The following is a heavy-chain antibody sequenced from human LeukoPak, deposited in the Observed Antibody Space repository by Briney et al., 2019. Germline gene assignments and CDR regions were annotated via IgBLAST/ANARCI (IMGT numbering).Heavy chain of an antibody. Sequence: PGGSLRLSCAASGFTFSIYAMSWVRRAPGKGLEWASAISGSGGSTYYADSVKGRFTISRDNSENTLYLQMKSLRAEDTAVYYCARGDGYNFFDYWSQGTLVTVSS. D-gene: IGHD5-24*01. CDR1: GFTFSIYA. CDR3: ARGDGYNFFDY. V-gene: IGHV3-23*01. CDR2: ISGSGGST. J-gene: IGHJ4*02.